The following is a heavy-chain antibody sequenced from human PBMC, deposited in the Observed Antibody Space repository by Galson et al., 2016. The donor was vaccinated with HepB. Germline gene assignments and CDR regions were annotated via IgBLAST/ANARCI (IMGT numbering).Heavy chain of an antibody. Sequence: SETLSLTCTVSGGSISSSSYYWGWIRQPPGKGLEWIGSIYYSGSTYYNPSLKSRVTISVDTSKNQFSRKLSSVTAADTGVYYCARDDSGGWYGVHYGMDVWGQGTTVTVSS. D-gene: IGHD6-19*01. V-gene: IGHV4-39*07. J-gene: IGHJ6*02. CDR2: IYYSGST. CDR3: ARDDSGGWYGVHYGMDV. CDR1: GGSISSSSYY.